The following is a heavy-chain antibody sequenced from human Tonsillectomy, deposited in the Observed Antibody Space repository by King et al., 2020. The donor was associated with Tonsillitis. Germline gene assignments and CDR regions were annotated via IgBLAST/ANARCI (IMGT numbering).Heavy chain of an antibody. CDR3: VRDGNDMAILTRDYYSYMDV. CDR1: GLTVSSNY. D-gene: IGHD5-24*01. V-gene: IGHV3-53*01. J-gene: IGHJ6*03. Sequence: VQLVESGGGLIQPGGSLRLSCAASGLTVSSNYMSWVRQAPGKGLEWVSVIYSGDSAYYANSVKGRFTISRDNAKNTLYLQMNSLRAEDTAVYYCVRDGNDMAILTRDYYSYMDVWGKGTTVTVSS. CDR2: IYSGDSA.